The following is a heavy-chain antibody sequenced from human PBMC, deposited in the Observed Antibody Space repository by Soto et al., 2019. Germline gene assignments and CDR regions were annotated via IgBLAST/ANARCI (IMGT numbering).Heavy chain of an antibody. Sequence: QVQLQESGPGLVKPSQTLSLTCTVSGGSISSGGYYWSWIRQHPGKGLEGIGYIYYSGSTYYNPSLKSRVTISVDTSKNQFSLKLSSVTAADTAVYYCARDRKGIAARPRAPYGMDVWGQGTTVTVSS. CDR2: IYYSGST. V-gene: IGHV4-31*03. J-gene: IGHJ6*02. CDR1: GGSISSGGYY. CDR3: ARDRKGIAARPRAPYGMDV. D-gene: IGHD6-6*01.